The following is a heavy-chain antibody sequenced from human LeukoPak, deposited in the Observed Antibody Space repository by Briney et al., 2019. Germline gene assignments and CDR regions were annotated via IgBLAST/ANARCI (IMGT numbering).Heavy chain of an antibody. Sequence: PSETLSLTCAVYGGSFSGYYWSWIRQPPGKGLEWIGEINHSGSTNYNPSLKSRVTISVDTSKNQFSLKLSSVTAADTAAYYCARQDYGDYWFDYWGQGTLVTVSS. D-gene: IGHD4-17*01. CDR3: ARQDYGDYWFDY. CDR1: GGSFSGYY. V-gene: IGHV4-34*01. J-gene: IGHJ4*02. CDR2: INHSGST.